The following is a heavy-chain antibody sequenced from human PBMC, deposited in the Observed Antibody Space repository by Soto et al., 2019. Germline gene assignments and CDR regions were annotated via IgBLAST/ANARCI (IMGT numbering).Heavy chain of an antibody. CDR2: IIPIFGTT. CDR1: GGTLSSYV. D-gene: IGHD2-15*01. J-gene: IGHJ4*02. CDR3: ARDPRQDCSGGTCYYS. V-gene: IGHV1-69*13. Sequence: SVKVSCKASGGTLSSYVISWVRQAPGQGLEWMGGIIPIFGTTTYGEKFQGRVTITADESTSTTYMELSSLKSEDTAVYYCARDPRQDCSGGTCYYSWGQGTLVTVSS.